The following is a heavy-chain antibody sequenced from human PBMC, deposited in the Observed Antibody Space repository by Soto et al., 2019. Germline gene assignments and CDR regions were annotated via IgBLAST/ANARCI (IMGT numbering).Heavy chain of an antibody. D-gene: IGHD3-22*01. J-gene: IGHJ4*02. CDR3: ARGRTYYDSSGYDFAY. Sequence: EVQLVQSGAEVIQPGKSLKISCKGSGYTFSRSWIGWVRQMPGKGLEWVAIIYPRDSDTRFSPSFQGQVTISVDTSISTAYLHWSSLKASDTAMYYCARGRTYYDSSGYDFAYWGQGTLVTVSS. CDR1: GYTFSRSW. V-gene: IGHV5-51*03. CDR2: IYPRDSDT.